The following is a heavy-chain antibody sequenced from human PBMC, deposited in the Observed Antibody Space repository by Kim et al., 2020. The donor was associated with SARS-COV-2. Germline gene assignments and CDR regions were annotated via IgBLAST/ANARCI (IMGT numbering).Heavy chain of an antibody. J-gene: IGHJ4*02. V-gene: IGHV3-7*01. CDR3: ARGRAWVDY. D-gene: IGHD7-27*01. CDR2: IKQDGSEK. Sequence: GGSLRLSCGASRFTFGNYWMTWVRQAPGKGLEWVANIKQDGSEKNYVDSVKGRFTISRDNAKNSLYLQMNTLRAEDTAVYYCARGRAWVDYWGQGTLVTVSS. CDR1: RFTFGNYW.